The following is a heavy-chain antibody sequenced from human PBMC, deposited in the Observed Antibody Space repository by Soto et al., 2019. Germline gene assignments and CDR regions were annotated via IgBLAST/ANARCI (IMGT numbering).Heavy chain of an antibody. Sequence: GGSLRLSCAASGFIVRDNFMIWVRQAPGKGLEWVSALYRGGVAYYADAVKGRFIVSRDNPENTLYLQMTSLGADDSAIYYCARALVEVPAHPRLDAFDLPGQGPVVTFS. CDR3: ARALVEVPAHPRLDAFDL. V-gene: IGHV3-53*01. CDR1: GFIVRDNF. CDR2: LYRGGVA. J-gene: IGHJ3*01. D-gene: IGHD2-2*01.